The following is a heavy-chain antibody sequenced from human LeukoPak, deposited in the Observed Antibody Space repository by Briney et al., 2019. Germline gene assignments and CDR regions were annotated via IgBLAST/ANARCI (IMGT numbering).Heavy chain of an antibody. J-gene: IGHJ6*02. CDR1: GYTFTSYG. CDR2: ISAYNGNT. V-gene: IGHV1-18*01. CDR3: ARGLWFGEFYPSYGMDV. D-gene: IGHD3-10*01. Sequence: ASVKVSCKASGYTFTSYGISWVRQAPGQGLEWMGWISAYNGNTNYAQKLQGRVTMTTDTSTSTAYMELRSLRSDDTAVYYCARGLWFGEFYPSYGMDVWGQGTTVTVSS.